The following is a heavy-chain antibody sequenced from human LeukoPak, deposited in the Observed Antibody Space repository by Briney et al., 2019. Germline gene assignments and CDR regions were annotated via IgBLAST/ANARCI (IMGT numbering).Heavy chain of an antibody. D-gene: IGHD2-21*01. Sequence: GGSLRLSCAASGFTFSNYGMHWVRQAPGKGPEWVAFIRYDGSNKYYADSVKGRFTISRDNSKNTLYLKMNSLRAEDTAVYYCAKLHCGGDCYYGAFDIWGQGTMVTVSS. J-gene: IGHJ3*02. CDR1: GFTFSNYG. V-gene: IGHV3-30*02. CDR3: AKLHCGGDCYYGAFDI. CDR2: IRYDGSNK.